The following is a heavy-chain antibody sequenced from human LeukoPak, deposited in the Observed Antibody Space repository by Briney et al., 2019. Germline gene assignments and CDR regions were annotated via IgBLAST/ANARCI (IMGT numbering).Heavy chain of an antibody. CDR2: IIPILGIA. J-gene: IGHJ4*02. D-gene: IGHD3-22*01. V-gene: IGHV1-69*04. CDR3: ARGDYYDSSDGGLSVDY. Sequence: GASVKVSCKASGGTFSSYAISWVRQAPGQGLEWMGRIIPILGIANYAQKFQGRVTITADKSTSTAYMELSSLRSEDTAVYYCARGDYYDSSDGGLSVDYWGQGTLVTVSS. CDR1: GGTFSSYA.